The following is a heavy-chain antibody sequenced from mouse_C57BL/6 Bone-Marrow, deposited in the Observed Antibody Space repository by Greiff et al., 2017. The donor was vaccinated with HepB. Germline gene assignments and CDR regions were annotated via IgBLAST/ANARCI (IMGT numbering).Heavy chain of an antibody. CDR3: ARIGYYFGY. CDR2: ISYDGSN. D-gene: IGHD2-2*01. J-gene: IGHJ2*01. Sequence: EVQLQESGPGLVKPSQSLSLSCSVSGYSITSGYYWNWIRQFPGNQLEWMGYISYDGSNNYNPSFKNRISITRDTSKNQFCLKLNSVTTEDTATYYCARIGYYFGYWGQGTTLTVSS. CDR1: GYSITSGYY. V-gene: IGHV3-6*01.